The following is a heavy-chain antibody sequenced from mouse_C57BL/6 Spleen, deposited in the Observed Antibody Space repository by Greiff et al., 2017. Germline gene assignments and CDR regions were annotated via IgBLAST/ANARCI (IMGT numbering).Heavy chain of an antibody. CDR3: AREGDFITPTYAMDY. CDR2: LYPGDGDT. J-gene: IGHJ4*01. CDR1: GYAFSSYW. V-gene: IGHV1-80*01. Sequence: VQLQQSGAELVKPGASVKISCKASGYAFSSYWMNWVKQRPGKGLEWIGQLYPGDGDTNYNGKFKGKATLTADKSSSTAYMQLSSLTSEDSAVYFCAREGDFITPTYAMDYWGQGTSVTVSS. D-gene: IGHD1-1*01.